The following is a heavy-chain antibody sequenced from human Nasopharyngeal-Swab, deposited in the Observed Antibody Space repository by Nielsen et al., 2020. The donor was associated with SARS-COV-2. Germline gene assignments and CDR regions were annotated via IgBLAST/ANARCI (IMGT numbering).Heavy chain of an antibody. Sequence: SETLSLTCTVSGGSIRSYYWSWIRQPPGKGLEWIGYIYYRGITNYNPSLKSRVTISVDTSKNQFSLKLSSATAADTAVYYCARDSTPVYYYYYMDVWGKGTTVTVSS. J-gene: IGHJ6*03. D-gene: IGHD2-15*01. CDR1: GGSIRSYY. CDR3: ARDSTPVYYYYYMDV. V-gene: IGHV4-59*01. CDR2: IYYRGIT.